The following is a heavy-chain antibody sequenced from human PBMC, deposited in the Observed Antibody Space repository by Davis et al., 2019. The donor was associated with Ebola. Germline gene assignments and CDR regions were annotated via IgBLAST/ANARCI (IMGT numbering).Heavy chain of an antibody. CDR2: VYYSGST. CDR1: GGSISGSL. J-gene: IGHJ3*02. CDR3: ARAREVVGANAFDI. D-gene: IGHD1-26*01. Sequence: MPSETLSLTCIVSGGSISGSLWSWWSWIRQSPGKQLEWIGYVYYSGSTNYNPSLKSRVTISVDTSKNQFSLKLSSVTAADTAVYYCARAREVVGANAFDIWGQGTMVTVSS. V-gene: IGHV4-59*01.